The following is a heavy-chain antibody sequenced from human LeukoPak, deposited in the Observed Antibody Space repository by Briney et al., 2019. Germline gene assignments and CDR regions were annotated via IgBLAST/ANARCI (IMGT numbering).Heavy chain of an antibody. CDR3: ASRSSGSYRGYFDY. Sequence: SETLSLTCTVSGGSISSSSYYWGWIRQPPGKGLEWIGSIYYSGSTYYNPSLKSRVTISVDTSKNQFSLKLSSVTAADTAVYYCASRSSGSYRGYFDYWGQGTLVTVSS. J-gene: IGHJ4*02. CDR2: IYYSGST. V-gene: IGHV4-39*01. CDR1: GGSISSSSYY. D-gene: IGHD1-26*01.